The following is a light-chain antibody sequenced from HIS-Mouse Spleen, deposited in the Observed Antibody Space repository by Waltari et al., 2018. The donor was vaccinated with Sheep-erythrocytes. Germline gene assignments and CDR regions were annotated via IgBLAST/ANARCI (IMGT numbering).Light chain of an antibody. CDR2: EDS. CDR3: YSTDSSGNHSNWV. J-gene: IGLJ3*02. V-gene: IGLV3-10*01. Sequence: SYELTQPPSVSVSPGQTARITCSGHALPKTYSYWYQQKSGRAPVLVIYEDSKRPSGIPERFSGSSSGTMATLTISGAQVEDEADYYCYSTDSSGNHSNWVFGGGTKLTVL. CDR1: ALPKTY.